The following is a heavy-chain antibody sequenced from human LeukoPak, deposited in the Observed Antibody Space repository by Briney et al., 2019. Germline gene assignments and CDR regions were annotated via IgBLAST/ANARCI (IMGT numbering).Heavy chain of an antibody. Sequence: PGGSLRLSCAASGFTFSSYRVSWVRQAPGKGLEWVANIKQDGSEKYYVDSVKGRFTISRDNAKNSLYLQMNSLRAEDTAVYYCARDYDSSGYTHSNWFDPWGQGTLVTVSS. CDR1: GFTFSSYR. D-gene: IGHD3-22*01. V-gene: IGHV3-7*01. J-gene: IGHJ5*02. CDR3: ARDYDSSGYTHSNWFDP. CDR2: IKQDGSEK.